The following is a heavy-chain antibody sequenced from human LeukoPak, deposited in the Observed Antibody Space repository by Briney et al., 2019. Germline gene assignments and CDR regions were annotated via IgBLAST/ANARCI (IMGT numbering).Heavy chain of an antibody. CDR1: GGSITSGTYY. J-gene: IGHJ4*02. CDR3: VRSTTVTTWFDY. Sequence: SETLSLTCTVSGGSITSGTYYWGWIRQPPGKGMEWIGNMYYSGSPYHNPSLKSRVTISVDTSKNQFSLKLNSVTASDTAVYYCVRSTTVTTWFDYWGQGTLVTVSS. D-gene: IGHD4-11*01. CDR2: MYYSGSP. V-gene: IGHV4-39*01.